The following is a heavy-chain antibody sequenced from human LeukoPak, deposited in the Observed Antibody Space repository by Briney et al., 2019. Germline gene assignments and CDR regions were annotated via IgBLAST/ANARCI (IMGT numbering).Heavy chain of an antibody. CDR3: APEVGPAAISWAFDI. D-gene: IGHD2-2*01. Sequence: HSSETLSLTCAVYGGSFSGYYWSWVRQAPGKGLEWVSAISVSGGTTYYADSVKGRFTISRDNSKNTLYLQMNSPRAEDTAVYYCAPEVGPAAISWAFDIWGQGTMVTVSS. CDR2: ISVSGGTT. J-gene: IGHJ3*02. V-gene: IGHV3-23*01. CDR1: GGSFSGYY.